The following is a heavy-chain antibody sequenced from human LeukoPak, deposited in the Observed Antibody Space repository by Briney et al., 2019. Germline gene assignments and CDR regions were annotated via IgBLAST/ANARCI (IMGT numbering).Heavy chain of an antibody. D-gene: IGHD1-14*01. J-gene: IGHJ4*01. CDR2: LGSDGDGT. V-gene: IGHV3-64D*06. Sequence: GGSLRLSCSASGFPFSTLGRHWVRQAPAKGLEHVSTLGSDGDGTYYADSVKDRFIISRDNSKNAVYLQMSSLRPEDTAVYYCVSPVFINFWGQGTLVTVSS. CDR1: GFPFSTLG. CDR3: VSPVFINF.